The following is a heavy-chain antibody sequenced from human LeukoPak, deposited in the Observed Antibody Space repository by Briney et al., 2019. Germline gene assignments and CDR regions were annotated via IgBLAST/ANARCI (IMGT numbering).Heavy chain of an antibody. J-gene: IGHJ4*02. Sequence: NPSETLSLTCTVSGASISAFYWSWLRQPPGKGLEWIGYIDYSGSTNYNPSLKSRVTISVDTSKNQFSLKLSSVTAADTAVYYCVRHSRVVAFDYWGQGNLVTVSS. D-gene: IGHD2-15*01. CDR2: IDYSGST. CDR3: VRHSRVVAFDY. CDR1: GASISAFY. V-gene: IGHV4-59*08.